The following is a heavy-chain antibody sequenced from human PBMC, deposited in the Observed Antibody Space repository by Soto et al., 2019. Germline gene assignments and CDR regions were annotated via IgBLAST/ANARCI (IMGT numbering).Heavy chain of an antibody. CDR1: GCRFTSYW. CDR3: AIRGASQWLKF. J-gene: IGHJ4*02. D-gene: IGHD6-19*01. Sequence: GESLKISWKGSGCRFTSYWSGWVRQVPGKGLEWMGIIYTGDSDTRYSPSFQGQVTISADKSISTAYLQWSSLKASDTAIYYCAIRGASQWLKFWGQGTLVTVS. V-gene: IGHV5-51*01. CDR2: IYTGDSDT.